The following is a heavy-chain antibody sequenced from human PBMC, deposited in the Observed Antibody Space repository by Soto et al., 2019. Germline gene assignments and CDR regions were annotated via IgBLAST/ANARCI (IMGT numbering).Heavy chain of an antibody. CDR2: ISWNSGSI. CDR3: AKVRRVGGTYFDY. D-gene: IGHD2-2*01. V-gene: IGHV3-9*01. CDR1: GFTFDDYA. Sequence: GGSLRLSCAASGFTFDDYAMHWVRQAPGKGLEWVSGISWNSGSIGYADSVKGRFTTSRDNAKNSLYLQMNSLRAEDSALYYCAKVRRVGGTYFDYWGQGTLVIVSS. J-gene: IGHJ4*02.